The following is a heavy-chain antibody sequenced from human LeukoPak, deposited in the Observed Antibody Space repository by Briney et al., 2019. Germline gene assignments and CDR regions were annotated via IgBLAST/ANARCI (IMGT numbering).Heavy chain of an antibody. CDR1: GGSISSYY. CDR2: IYYSGST. D-gene: IGHD2-21*02. J-gene: IGHJ1*01. CDR3: ASAVTAMDAEYFQH. V-gene: IGHV4-59*01. Sequence: SETLSLTCTVSGGSISSYYWSWIRQPPGKGLEWIGYIYYSGSTNYNPSLKSRVTISVDTSKNQFSLKLTSVTAADTAVYYCASAVTAMDAEYFQHWGPGTLVTVSS.